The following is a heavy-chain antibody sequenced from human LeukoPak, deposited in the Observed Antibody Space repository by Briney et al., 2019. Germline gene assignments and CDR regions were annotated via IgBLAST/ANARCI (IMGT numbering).Heavy chain of an antibody. V-gene: IGHV3-9*01. CDR2: ISWNSGSI. Sequence: GGSLRLSCAASGFTFDDYAMHWVRQAPGKGLEWVSGISWNSGSIGYADSVKGRFTISRDNAKNSLYLQMNSLRAEDTALYYCARRNYYYGMDVWGQGTTVTVSS. CDR1: GFTFDDYA. CDR3: ARRNYYYGMDV. J-gene: IGHJ6*02.